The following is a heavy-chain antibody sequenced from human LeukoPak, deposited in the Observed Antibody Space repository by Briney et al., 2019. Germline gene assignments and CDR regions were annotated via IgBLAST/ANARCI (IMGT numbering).Heavy chain of an antibody. CDR3: ARDGAYCGGDCYPNYYYYGMDV. V-gene: IGHV1-18*01. J-gene: IGHJ6*02. Sequence: ASVKVSFKASGYTFTSYGISWVRQAPGQGLEWMGWISAYNGNTNYAQKLQGRVTMTTDTSTSTAYMELRSLRSDDTAVYYCARDGAYCGGDCYPNYYYYGMDVWGQGTTVTVSS. D-gene: IGHD2-21*02. CDR2: ISAYNGNT. CDR1: GYTFTSYG.